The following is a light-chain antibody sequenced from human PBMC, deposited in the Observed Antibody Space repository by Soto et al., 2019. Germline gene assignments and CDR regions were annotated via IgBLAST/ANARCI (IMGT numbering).Light chain of an antibody. V-gene: IGKV1-5*03. Sequence: DIQMTQSPSTLSGSVGDRVTITCRASQTISSWLAWYQQKPGKAPKLLIYKASTVKSGVPSRFSGSGSGTEFPLTLSPPQPDDFASYYCQHYNSYSEAFGQGTKVDIK. CDR2: KAS. J-gene: IGKJ1*01. CDR3: QHYNSYSEA. CDR1: QTISSW.